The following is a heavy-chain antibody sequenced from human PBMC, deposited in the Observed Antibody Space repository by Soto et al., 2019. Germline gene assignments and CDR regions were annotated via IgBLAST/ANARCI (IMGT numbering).Heavy chain of an antibody. J-gene: IGHJ4*02. CDR1: GFTFSSYG. V-gene: IGHV3-30*18. Sequence: QVQLVESGGGVVQPGRSLRLSCAASGFTFSSYGMHWVRQAPGKGLEWVAVISYDGSNKYYADSVKGRFTISRDNSKNTLYLQMNSLRAEDTAVYYCAKGGLGLSEWGQGTLVTVSS. D-gene: IGHD3-10*01. CDR2: ISYDGSNK. CDR3: AKGGLGLSE.